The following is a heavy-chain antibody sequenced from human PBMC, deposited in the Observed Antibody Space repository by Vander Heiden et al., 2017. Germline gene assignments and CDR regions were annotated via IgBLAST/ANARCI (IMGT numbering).Heavy chain of an antibody. CDR3: ARAPMIVVVNDAFDI. CDR1: GFTFSDYY. Sequence: QVQLVESGGGLVKPGGSLRLPCAASGFTFSDYYMSWIRQAPGKGREWVSYISSSGSTIYYADSVKGRFTISRDNAKNSLYLQMNSLRAEDTAVYYCARAPMIVVVNDAFDIWGQGTMVTVSS. D-gene: IGHD3-22*01. V-gene: IGHV3-11*01. CDR2: ISSSGSTI. J-gene: IGHJ3*02.